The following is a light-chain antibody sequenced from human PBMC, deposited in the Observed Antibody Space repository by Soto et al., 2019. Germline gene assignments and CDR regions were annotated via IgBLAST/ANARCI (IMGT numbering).Light chain of an antibody. Sequence: EIVFTQSPGTLSLSRGERATLSCRASQSVSSKYLAWYQQKPGQAPRVLIYGTSIRASGVPERFSGGGSGTDFTLTITRLEPEDFAVYYCQQYGSSLFTLGPGTKVDIK. V-gene: IGKV3-20*01. CDR3: QQYGSSLFT. J-gene: IGKJ3*01. CDR1: QSVSSKY. CDR2: GTS.